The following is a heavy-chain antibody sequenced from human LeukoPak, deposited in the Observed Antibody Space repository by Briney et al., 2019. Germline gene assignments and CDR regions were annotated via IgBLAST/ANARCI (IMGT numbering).Heavy chain of an antibody. J-gene: IGHJ4*02. CDR3: ARRGYYGNYFDY. Sequence: GGPLRLSCAASGFSLSSYWMHWVRQAPGKGLVWVSRIDSDGSSTTYADSVKGRFTISRDNAENTLYLQMNSLRAEDTAVYYCARRGYYGNYFDYWGQGTLVTVSS. V-gene: IGHV3-74*01. D-gene: IGHD3-22*01. CDR1: GFSLSSYW. CDR2: IDSDGSST.